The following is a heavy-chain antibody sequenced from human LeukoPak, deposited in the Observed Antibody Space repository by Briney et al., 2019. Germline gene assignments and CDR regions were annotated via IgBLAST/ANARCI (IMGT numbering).Heavy chain of an antibody. CDR1: GYTFTNYA. CDR2: IVPVLGFT. V-gene: IGHV1-69*04. CDR3: ATEIGGGPYYFDY. D-gene: IGHD2/OR15-2a*01. J-gene: IGHJ4*02. Sequence: ASVKVSCKASGYTFTNYAITWVRQAPGQGLEWMGRIVPVLGFTNYPQSFQGRVTITADKSTTTAYMELISLTSEDTAVYYCATEIGGGPYYFDYWGQGTLVTVSS.